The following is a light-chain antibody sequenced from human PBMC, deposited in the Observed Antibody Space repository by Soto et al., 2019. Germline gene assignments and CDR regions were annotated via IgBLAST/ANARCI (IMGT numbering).Light chain of an antibody. CDR1: SSNIGSNT. CDR2: SNN. Sequence: QSVLTQPPSASGTPGQRVTISCSGSSSNIGSNTVNWYQHLPGTAPTLLIYSNNQRPSGVPDRFSGSKSGTSASLAISGLQSEDEADYYCAAWDDSLNGWVFGGGTKVTVL. J-gene: IGLJ3*02. CDR3: AAWDDSLNGWV. V-gene: IGLV1-44*01.